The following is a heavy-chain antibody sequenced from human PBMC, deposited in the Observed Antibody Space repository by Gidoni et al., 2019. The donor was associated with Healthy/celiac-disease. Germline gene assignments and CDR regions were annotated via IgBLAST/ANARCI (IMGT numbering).Heavy chain of an antibody. J-gene: IGHJ4*02. D-gene: IGHD3-22*01. Sequence: GLEWVSYISSSGSTIYYEDSVKGRFTISRDNAKNSLYLQLDSQSAVDTAVYYCARDQDYYDSSSFDYWGQGTLVTVSS. CDR3: ARDQDYYDSSSFDY. V-gene: IGHV3-11*01. CDR2: ISSSGSTI.